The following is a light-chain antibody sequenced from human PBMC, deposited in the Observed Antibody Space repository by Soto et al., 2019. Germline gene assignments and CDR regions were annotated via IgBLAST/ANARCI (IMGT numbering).Light chain of an antibody. J-gene: IGKJ4*01. V-gene: IGKV1-5*03. CDR3: QQYISFPLS. Sequence: DIQMTQSPSTLSASVGDRVTITCRASQSISTWLAWYQQKPGKAPNLVIYKASSLERGVPSRFSGRGSGTEFTLSISSLQPDDAATYYCQQYISFPLSLGGGTKVEI. CDR2: KAS. CDR1: QSISTW.